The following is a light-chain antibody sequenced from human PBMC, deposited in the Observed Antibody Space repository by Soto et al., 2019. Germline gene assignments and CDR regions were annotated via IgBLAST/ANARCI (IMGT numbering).Light chain of an antibody. CDR1: SGHSSYI. J-gene: IGLJ2*01. CDR3: ETWDSNIQRV. CDR2: LEGSGSY. Sequence: QPVLTQSSSASASLGSSVKLTCTLSSGHSSYIIAWHQQQPGKAPRYLMKLEGSGSYNKGSGVPDRFSGSSSGADRYLTISNLQSEDEADYYCETWDSNIQRVFGGGTKLTVL. V-gene: IGLV4-60*03.